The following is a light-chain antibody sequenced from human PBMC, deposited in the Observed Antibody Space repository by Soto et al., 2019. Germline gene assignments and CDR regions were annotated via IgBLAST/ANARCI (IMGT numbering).Light chain of an antibody. CDR1: SSDVGGYNY. Sequence: QSVLTQPPSASGSPGQSVTISCTGTSSDVGGYNYVSWYQHHPGKAPKLMIYEVSKRPSGVPDRFSGSQSGNTASLTVSGLQAEDEADYYCSSFAGSKNVFGTGTKVTVL. CDR2: EVS. J-gene: IGLJ1*01. CDR3: SSFAGSKNV. V-gene: IGLV2-8*01.